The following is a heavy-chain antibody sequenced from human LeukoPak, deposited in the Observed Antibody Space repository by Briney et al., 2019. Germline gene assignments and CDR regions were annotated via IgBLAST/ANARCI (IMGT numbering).Heavy chain of an antibody. V-gene: IGHV3-11*04. Sequence: GSLRLSCAASGFAFSDYYMSWIRQAPGKGLEWVSYISSSGSTIYYADSVKGRFTISRDNAKNSLYLQMNSLRAEDTAVYYCASPAAGSSGYSYGFSHRGQGTLVTVSS. D-gene: IGHD5-18*01. CDR2: ISSSGSTI. CDR1: GFAFSDYY. J-gene: IGHJ4*02. CDR3: ASPAAGSSGYSYGFSH.